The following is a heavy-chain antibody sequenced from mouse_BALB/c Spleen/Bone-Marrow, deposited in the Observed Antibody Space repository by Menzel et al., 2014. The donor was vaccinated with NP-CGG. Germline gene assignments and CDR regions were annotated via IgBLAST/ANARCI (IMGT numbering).Heavy chain of an antibody. Sequence: EVQLVESGGGLVQPGGSLKLSCAASGFDFSRYWMSWVRQAPGKGLEWIGEINPDSSTINYTPSLKDKFIISRDNAKNTLYLQMCKVRSEDTALYYCARSTARATWFAYWGQGTLVTVSA. CDR2: INPDSSTI. CDR3: ARSTARATWFAY. J-gene: IGHJ3*01. V-gene: IGHV4-1*02. CDR1: GFDFSRYW. D-gene: IGHD3-1*01.